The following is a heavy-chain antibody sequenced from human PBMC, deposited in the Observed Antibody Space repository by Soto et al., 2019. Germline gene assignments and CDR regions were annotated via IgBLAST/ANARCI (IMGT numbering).Heavy chain of an antibody. V-gene: IGHV4-31*03. Sequence: QVQLQESGPGLVKPSQTLSLTCTVSGGSISSGGYYWSWIRQHPGKGLEWIGYINYSGSTYYNPSLKSRVTISVDTSKNQFSLKLSSVTAADTAVYYCARFGYSTNIGIDYWGQGTLVTVSS. J-gene: IGHJ4*02. CDR3: ARFGYSTNIGIDY. CDR1: GGSISSGGYY. D-gene: IGHD3-22*01. CDR2: INYSGST.